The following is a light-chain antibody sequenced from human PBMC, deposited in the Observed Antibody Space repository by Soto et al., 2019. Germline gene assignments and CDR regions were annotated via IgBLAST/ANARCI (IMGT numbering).Light chain of an antibody. CDR1: SSDIGTYKF. CDR3: SSYTSSTTVA. J-gene: IGLJ2*01. V-gene: IGLV2-14*03. CDR2: DVN. Sequence: QSVLTQPASVSGSPGQSITISCTGTSSDIGTYKFVSWYQQHPHKAPKLLIYDVNNRPSGVSNRFSGSKSGNTASLTISRLQAEDEADYYCSSYTSSTTVAFGGGTKLTVL.